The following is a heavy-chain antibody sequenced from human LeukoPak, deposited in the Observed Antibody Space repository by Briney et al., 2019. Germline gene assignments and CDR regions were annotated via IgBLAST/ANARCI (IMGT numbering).Heavy chain of an antibody. D-gene: IGHD6-19*01. CDR3: ARTPWYSSGWYGSDY. J-gene: IGHJ4*02. Sequence: SQTLSLTCTVSGGSISSDSYYWSWIRQPAGKGLEWIGRNFTSGSTTYNPSLMSRVTISVDTSKSQFSLKLSSVTAADTAVYYCARTPWYSSGWYGSDYWGQGTLVTVSS. CDR2: NFTSGST. CDR1: GGSISSDSYY. V-gene: IGHV4-61*02.